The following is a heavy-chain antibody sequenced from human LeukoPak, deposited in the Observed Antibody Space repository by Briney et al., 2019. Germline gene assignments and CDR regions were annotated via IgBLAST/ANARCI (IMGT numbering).Heavy chain of an antibody. Sequence: SGPTLVNPTETLTLTCTVSGFSLSNARMGVSWIRQPPGKALEWLANIFSNDEKSYSTSLKSRLAISKDTSKSQVVLTMTSMDPVDTATYYCARSGGYCSGGTCFHFDYWGQGTLVTVSS. CDR1: GFSLSNARMG. D-gene: IGHD2-15*01. V-gene: IGHV2-26*01. CDR2: IFSNDEK. J-gene: IGHJ4*02. CDR3: ARSGGYCSGGTCFHFDY.